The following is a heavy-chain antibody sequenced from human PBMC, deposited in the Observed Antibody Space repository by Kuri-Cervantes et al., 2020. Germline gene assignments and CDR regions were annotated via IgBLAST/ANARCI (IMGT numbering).Heavy chain of an antibody. V-gene: IGHV3-23*01. CDR3: ARAHYYDSSGYFLSYYGMDV. Sequence: GGSLRLSCAASGFTFSSYAMHWVRQAPGKGLEWVSAISGSGGSTYYADSVKGRFTISRDNSKNTLYLQMNSLRAEDTAVYYCARAHYYDSSGYFLSYYGMDVWGQGTTVTVSS. D-gene: IGHD3-22*01. J-gene: IGHJ6*02. CDR2: ISGSGGST. CDR1: GFTFSSYA.